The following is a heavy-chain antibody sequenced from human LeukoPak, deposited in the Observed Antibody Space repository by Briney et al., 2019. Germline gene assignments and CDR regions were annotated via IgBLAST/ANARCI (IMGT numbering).Heavy chain of an antibody. CDR2: IYYSGST. D-gene: IGHD5-12*01. CDR3: ASSGYDLGHDY. CDR1: GASISSGGYY. Sequence: SQTLSLTCTVSGASISSGGYYWSWLRQHPGKGLEWIGYIYYSGSTYYNPSAKTRFTISLDTSKNQFSLKLSSVTAADTAVYYCASSGYDLGHDYWGQGTLVTVSS. J-gene: IGHJ4*02. V-gene: IGHV4-31*03.